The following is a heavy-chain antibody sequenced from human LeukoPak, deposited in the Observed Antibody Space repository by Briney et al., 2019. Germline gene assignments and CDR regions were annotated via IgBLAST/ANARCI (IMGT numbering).Heavy chain of an antibody. J-gene: IGHJ4*02. D-gene: IGHD3-22*01. Sequence: ASVKVSCKASGNTLSNYGISWVRQAPGQGLERMGGIIPIFGSANYAQKFQGRVTITADESTSTVYMELSSLRSEDTAVYYCARDLDHSNYYDSSGYYHWGYSWGQGTLVTVSS. CDR3: ARDLDHSNYYDSSGYYHWGYS. CDR1: GNTLSNYG. V-gene: IGHV1-69*13. CDR2: IIPIFGSA.